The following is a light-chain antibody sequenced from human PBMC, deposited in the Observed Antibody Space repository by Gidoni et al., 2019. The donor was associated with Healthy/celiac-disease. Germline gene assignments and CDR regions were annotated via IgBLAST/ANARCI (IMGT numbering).Light chain of an antibody. CDR1: QSVSSN. Sequence: ELVMTQSPPTLSVSPGERATLSCRASQSVSSNLALYQQKPGQAPRLLIYGASTRATGIPARFSGSGSGTEFTLTISSLQSEDFAVYYCQQDNNWPRTFGQGTKVEIK. CDR3: QQDNNWPRT. V-gene: IGKV3-15*01. CDR2: GAS. J-gene: IGKJ1*01.